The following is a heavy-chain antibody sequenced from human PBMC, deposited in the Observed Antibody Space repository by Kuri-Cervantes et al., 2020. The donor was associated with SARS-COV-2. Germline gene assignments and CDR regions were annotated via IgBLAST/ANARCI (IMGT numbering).Heavy chain of an antibody. J-gene: IGHJ4*02. CDR1: GFTFSSYA. Sequence: GESLKISCAASGFTFSSYAMSWVRQAPGKGLEWVSRINSDGSSTSYADSVKGRFTISRDNAKNTLYLQMNSLRAEDTAVYYCAKDIYDFWSFDYWGQGTLVTVSS. CDR3: AKDIYDFWSFDY. D-gene: IGHD3-3*01. V-gene: IGHV3-74*01. CDR2: INSDGSST.